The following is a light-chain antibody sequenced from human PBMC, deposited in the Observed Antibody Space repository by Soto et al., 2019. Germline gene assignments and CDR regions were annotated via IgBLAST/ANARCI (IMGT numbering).Light chain of an antibody. Sequence: QSVLTQPPSVSGAPGQRVTISCTGSSSNIGAGYDIHWYQQLPGTAPKLLIYANTNRPSGVPDRFSGSKSGTSASLAITGLKAEDESDYYCQSYDGSLSGWVFGGGTKLTVL. CDR1: SSNIGAGYD. V-gene: IGLV1-40*01. CDR2: ANT. CDR3: QSYDGSLSGWV. J-gene: IGLJ3*02.